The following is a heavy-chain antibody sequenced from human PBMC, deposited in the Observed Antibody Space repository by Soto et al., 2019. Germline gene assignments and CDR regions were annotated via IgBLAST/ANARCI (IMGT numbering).Heavy chain of an antibody. CDR2: INTDGSVT. V-gene: IGHV3-74*01. J-gene: IGHJ5*02. D-gene: IGHD6-13*01. Sequence: GGSLRLSCAGSGFTFSNFWMHWVRQAPGKGLVWVARINTDGSVTSHADSVKGRFTISRDNAKNSLYLQMNSLRAEDTAVYYCARGGVAAADWFDPWGQGTLVTVSS. CDR1: GFTFSNFW. CDR3: ARGGVAAADWFDP.